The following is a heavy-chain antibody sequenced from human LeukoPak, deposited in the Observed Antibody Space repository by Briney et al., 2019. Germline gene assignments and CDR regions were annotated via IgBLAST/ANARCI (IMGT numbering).Heavy chain of an antibody. J-gene: IGHJ4*02. Sequence: SETLSLTRTVSGGSISSYYWSSIRQPAGKGLEWIGRIYTSGSTNYNPSLKSRVTISVDKSKNQYSLKLSSVTAADTAVYYCARDYYGAGSYYHAFDYWGQGTLVTVSS. CDR2: IYTSGST. CDR3: ARDYYGAGSYYHAFDY. CDR1: GGSISSYY. D-gene: IGHD3-10*01. V-gene: IGHV4-4*07.